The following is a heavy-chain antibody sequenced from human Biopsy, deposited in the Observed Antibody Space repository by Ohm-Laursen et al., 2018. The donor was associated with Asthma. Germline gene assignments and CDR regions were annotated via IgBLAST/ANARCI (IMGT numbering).Heavy chain of an antibody. V-gene: IGHV4-34*01. Sequence: SDTLSLTCAYRGSFRGYVWTWIRQPPGKGLESIGEIPQGGATTFNPSLKSRVTISIDPSKSQLSLRLTSMTAADTAVYYCASGPQWSGLDVWGQGTTVTVSS. CDR3: ASGPQWSGLDV. CDR1: RGSFRGYV. D-gene: IGHD2-8*01. CDR2: IPQGGAT. J-gene: IGHJ6*02.